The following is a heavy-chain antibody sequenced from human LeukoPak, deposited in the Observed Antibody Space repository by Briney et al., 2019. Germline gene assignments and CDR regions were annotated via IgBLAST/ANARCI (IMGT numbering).Heavy chain of an antibody. Sequence: ASVKVSCKASGGTFSSYAISWVRQAPGQGLEWMGGIIPIFGTANYAQKFQGRVTITADESTSTAYMELSSLRSEDTAVYYCARLYCSSTSCYHEDDAFDIWGQGTMVTVSS. V-gene: IGHV1-69*13. CDR2: IIPIFGTA. D-gene: IGHD2-2*01. CDR3: ARLYCSSTSCYHEDDAFDI. CDR1: GGTFSSYA. J-gene: IGHJ3*02.